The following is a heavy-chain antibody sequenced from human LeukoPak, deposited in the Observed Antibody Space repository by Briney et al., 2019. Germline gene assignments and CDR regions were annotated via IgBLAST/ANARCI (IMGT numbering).Heavy chain of an antibody. CDR3: ARALGSSDYYGGDAFDI. CDR2: INHSGST. CDR1: GGSFSGYY. J-gene: IGHJ3*02. V-gene: IGHV4-34*01. Sequence: PSETLSLTCAVYGGSFSGYYWSWIRQPPGKGLEWIGEINHSGSTNYNPSLKSRVTISVDTSKNQFSLNLSSVTAADTAVYYCARALGSSDYYGGDAFDIWGQGTMVTVSS. D-gene: IGHD3-22*01.